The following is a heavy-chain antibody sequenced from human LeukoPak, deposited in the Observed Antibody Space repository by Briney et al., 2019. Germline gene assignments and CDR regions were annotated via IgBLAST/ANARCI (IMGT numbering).Heavy chain of an antibody. V-gene: IGHV4-31*03. CDR2: IFYSGST. D-gene: IGHD3-22*01. CDR1: GGSISGGGYF. J-gene: IGHJ4*02. Sequence: SETLSLTCTVSGGSISGGGYFWNWIRQHPGKGLEWIGYIFYSGSTYYNPSLKSRVTISLDTSKNQFSLKLSSVTAADTAVYYCARANYYDSGGYLPVVYPSDYWGQGTLVTVSS. CDR3: ARANYYDSGGYLPVVYPSDY.